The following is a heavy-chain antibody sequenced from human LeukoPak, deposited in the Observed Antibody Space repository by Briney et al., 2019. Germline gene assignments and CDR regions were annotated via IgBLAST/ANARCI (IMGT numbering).Heavy chain of an antibody. J-gene: IGHJ5*02. CDR1: GGSINNYY. CDR3: ARDRSSNYAYNWFDP. D-gene: IGHD4-11*01. CDR2: IYHSGST. V-gene: IGHV4-59*01. Sequence: SETLSLTCTVSGGSINNYYWSWIRQPPGKGLEWIGCIYHSGSTNYNPSFKSRVTISVDTSKNQFSLKLSSVTAADTAVYCCARDRSSNYAYNWFDPWGQGTLVTVSP.